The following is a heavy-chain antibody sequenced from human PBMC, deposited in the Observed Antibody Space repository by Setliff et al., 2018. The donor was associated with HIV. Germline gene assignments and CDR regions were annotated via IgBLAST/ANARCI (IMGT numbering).Heavy chain of an antibody. CDR2: IKQHGSEK. CDR1: GFSFSTYW. Sequence: GSLRLSCVASGFSFSTYWISWVRQAPGKGLEWVANIKQHGSEKYYVDSVKGRFTISRDDAKNSLYLQMNGLRAEDTAVYYCARDRVPLYWGQGMLVTVSS. V-gene: IGHV3-7*01. J-gene: IGHJ4*02. D-gene: IGHD3-10*01. CDR3: ARDRVPLY.